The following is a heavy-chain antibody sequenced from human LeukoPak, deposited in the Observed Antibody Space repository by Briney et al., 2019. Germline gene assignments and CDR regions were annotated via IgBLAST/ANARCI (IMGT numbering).Heavy chain of an antibody. J-gene: IGHJ3*02. D-gene: IGHD2/OR15-2a*01. CDR2: INPDGGIT. V-gene: IGHV3-74*01. Sequence: PGGSLRLSCVDSEFTLSNYWVHWVRQPPGKGPVWVARINPDGGITNYADSVRGRFTISRDNSQNTLYQQMNSLRAEDTAVYYCAKGPNSRPLYAFDIWGQGTMVTVSS. CDR1: EFTLSNYW. CDR3: AKGPNSRPLYAFDI.